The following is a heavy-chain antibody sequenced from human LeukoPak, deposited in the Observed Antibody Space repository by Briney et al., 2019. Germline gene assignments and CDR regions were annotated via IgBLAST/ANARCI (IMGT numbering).Heavy chain of an antibody. CDR2: MNPNSGNT. CDR3: ARGVTVLGTVTTPDYFDY. Sequence: AXVKVSCKASGYTFTSYDINWVRQAPGQGLEWMGWMNPNSGNTGYAQKFQGRVTITRNTSISTAYMELSSLRSEDTAVYYCARGVTVLGTVTTPDYFDYWGQGTLVTVSS. D-gene: IGHD4-17*01. V-gene: IGHV1-8*03. J-gene: IGHJ4*02. CDR1: GYTFTSYD.